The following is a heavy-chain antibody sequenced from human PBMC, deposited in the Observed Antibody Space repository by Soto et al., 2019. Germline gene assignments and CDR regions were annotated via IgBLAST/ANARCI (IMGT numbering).Heavy chain of an antibody. CDR1: GFSLTTSGVG. D-gene: IGHD3-3*01. V-gene: IGHV2-5*02. Sequence: QITLKESGPTVVKPTETLTLTCTFSGFSLTTSGVGVGWVRQSPGKAPEWLALIYWDDDKRYSTSLKSRLTITKDTAKNQVVLTMANVDPADTATYYCAHRVLRTVFGLVTTTAISFDFWGQGTPVVVSS. CDR3: AHRVLRTVFGLVTTTAISFDF. CDR2: IYWDDDK. J-gene: IGHJ4*02.